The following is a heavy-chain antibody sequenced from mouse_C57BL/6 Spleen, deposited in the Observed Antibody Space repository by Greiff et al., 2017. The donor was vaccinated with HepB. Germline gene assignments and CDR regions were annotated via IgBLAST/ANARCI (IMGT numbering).Heavy chain of an antibody. CDR3: ARARTGTEYYFDY. Sequence: EVMLVESGGGLVKPGGSLKLSCAASGFTFSSYAMSWVRQTPEKRLEWVATISDGGSYTYYPDNVKGRFTISRDNAKNNLYLQMSHLKSEDTAMYYCARARTGTEYYFDYWGQGTTLTVSS. J-gene: IGHJ2*01. CDR1: GFTFSSYA. CDR2: ISDGGSYT. D-gene: IGHD4-1*01. V-gene: IGHV5-4*03.